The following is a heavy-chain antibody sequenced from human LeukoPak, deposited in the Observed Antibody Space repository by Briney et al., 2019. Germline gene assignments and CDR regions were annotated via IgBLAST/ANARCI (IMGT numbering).Heavy chain of an antibody. D-gene: IGHD6-19*01. Sequence: GGSLRLSCEASGFTFSNYEINWVRQAPGKGLEWISHISTSGTTIYYADSVKGRFTISRDNAKNSLYLQMNSLRAEDTAVYYCARDSHSSGWYGFIWGQGTMVTVSS. J-gene: IGHJ3*02. CDR1: GFTFSNYE. CDR3: ARDSHSSGWYGFI. V-gene: IGHV3-48*03. CDR2: ISTSGTTI.